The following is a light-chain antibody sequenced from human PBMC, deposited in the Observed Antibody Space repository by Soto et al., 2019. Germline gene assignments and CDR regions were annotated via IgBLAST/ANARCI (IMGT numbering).Light chain of an antibody. Sequence: DIVMTQSPDSLAVSLGERATINCKSSQSVLYDSNNKNYLAWYQQKPGQSPKLLIYWASTRESGVPDRFSGSGSGTDFTLTISSLQAEDVAVYYCQQYYSTPPTFGGGTKVDIK. CDR3: QQYYSTPPT. CDR1: QSVLYDSNNKNY. CDR2: WAS. V-gene: IGKV4-1*01. J-gene: IGKJ4*01.